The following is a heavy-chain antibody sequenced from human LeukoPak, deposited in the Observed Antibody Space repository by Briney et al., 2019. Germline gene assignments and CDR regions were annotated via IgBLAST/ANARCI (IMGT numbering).Heavy chain of an antibody. CDR1: GFTFSNYA. CDR3: AKDLWCSGMDV. CDR2: LSGSGGDT. D-gene: IGHD4/OR15-4a*01. V-gene: IGHV3-23*01. J-gene: IGHJ6*02. Sequence: GGSLRLSCAASGFTFSNYAMSWVRQAPGKGLEWVSSLSGSGGDTYYADSVKGRFTISRDNSKNTLYLQMNSLRAEDTAIYYCAKDLWCSGMDVWGQGTTVTVSS.